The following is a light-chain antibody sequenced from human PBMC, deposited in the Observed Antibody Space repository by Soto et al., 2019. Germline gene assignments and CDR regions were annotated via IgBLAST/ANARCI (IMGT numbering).Light chain of an antibody. CDR3: QQYNSYSQT. J-gene: IGKJ1*01. CDR1: QSISYW. V-gene: IGKV1-5*03. Sequence: DIQMTQSPSTLSASVGDIVTITCRASQSISYWLAWYQQKPGKAPKLLIYKASSLGGGVPSRFSGSGSGTEFTLTISSLQPDDVATYYCQQYNSYSQTFGQGTKVDIK. CDR2: KAS.